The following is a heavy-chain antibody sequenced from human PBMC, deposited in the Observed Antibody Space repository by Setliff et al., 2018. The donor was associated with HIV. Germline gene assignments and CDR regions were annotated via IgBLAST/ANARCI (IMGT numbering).Heavy chain of an antibody. V-gene: IGHV3-7*01. J-gene: IGHJ4*02. CDR3: ARDHNALDY. CDR1: GFTFSDYR. CDR2: IKQGGSEK. Sequence: GGSLRLSCAATGFTFSDYRMSWVRQAPGKGMEWVANIKQGGSEKNSVDSYVDSVKGRFTISRDNARNSLYLQMNSLRDEDTAMYYCARDHNALDYWGQGTLVTVSS. D-gene: IGHD1-1*01.